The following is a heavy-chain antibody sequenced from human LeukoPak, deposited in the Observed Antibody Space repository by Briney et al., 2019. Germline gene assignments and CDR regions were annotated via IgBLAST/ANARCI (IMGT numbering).Heavy chain of an antibody. Sequence: PSETLSLTCTVSGGSISSNSYYWGWIRQPPGKGLEWIGSIYYSGSTYYNPALKSRVTISVDTSKNQFSLKLSSVTAADTAVYYCAEYCSSTSCYYYYGMDVWGQGTTVTVSS. CDR1: GGSISSNSYY. CDR3: AEYCSSTSCYYYYGMDV. CDR2: IYYSGST. V-gene: IGHV4-39*01. D-gene: IGHD2-2*01. J-gene: IGHJ6*02.